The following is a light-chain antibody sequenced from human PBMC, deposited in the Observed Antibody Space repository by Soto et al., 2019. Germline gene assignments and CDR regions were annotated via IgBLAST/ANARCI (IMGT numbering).Light chain of an antibody. Sequence: DIQMTQSPSTLSASVGDRVTITCRASQSISSWLAWYQQKPGKAPKLLIYKASSLESGVPSRFSGSGSGTEFTLTISRLQPDDFATYYCQQYNSDPITFGGGTKVEIK. CDR3: QQYNSDPIT. CDR2: KAS. V-gene: IGKV1-5*03. CDR1: QSISSW. J-gene: IGKJ4*01.